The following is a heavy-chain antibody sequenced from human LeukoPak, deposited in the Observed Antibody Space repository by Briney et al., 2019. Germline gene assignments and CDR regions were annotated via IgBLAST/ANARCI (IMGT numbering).Heavy chain of an antibody. CDR3: AKDYYYDSSGYYPGRDAFDI. Sequence: GGSLRLSCAASGFTFSSYAMSWVRQAPGKGLEWVSAISGSGGSTYYADSVKGRFTISRDNSKNTLYLQMNSLRAEDTAVYYCAKDYYYDSSGYYPGRDAFDIWGQGTMVTVSS. D-gene: IGHD3-22*01. CDR1: GFTFSSYA. V-gene: IGHV3-23*01. CDR2: ISGSGGST. J-gene: IGHJ3*02.